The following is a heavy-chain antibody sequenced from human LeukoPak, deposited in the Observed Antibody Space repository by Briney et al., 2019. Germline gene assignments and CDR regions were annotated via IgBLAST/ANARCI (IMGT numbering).Heavy chain of an antibody. V-gene: IGHV3-21*01. D-gene: IGHD1-1*01. J-gene: IGHJ6*03. CDR3: ARENGGSYFYMDV. CDR2: ISSCSSYI. Sequence: GGCLRLSCAAAGFTFSSYSMNWVRQAPGKGLEWVSSISSCSSYIYYADSVKGRFTISRDNAKNSLYLQMNSLRAEDTAVYYCARENGGSYFYMDVWGKGTTVTVSS. CDR1: GFTFSSYS.